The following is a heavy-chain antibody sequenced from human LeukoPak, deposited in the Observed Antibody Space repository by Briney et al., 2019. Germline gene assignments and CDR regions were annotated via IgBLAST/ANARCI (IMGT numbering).Heavy chain of an antibody. Sequence: SETLSLTCAVSGGSISSSNWWSWVRQPPGKGLEWIGEIYHSGSTNYNPSLKSRVTISVDKSNNQFSLNLSSVTAADTAVYYCARDLLNEGNHLDYWGQGTLVTVSS. J-gene: IGHJ4*02. V-gene: IGHV4-4*02. CDR2: IYHSGST. D-gene: IGHD4-23*01. CDR1: GGSISSSNW. CDR3: ARDLLNEGNHLDY.